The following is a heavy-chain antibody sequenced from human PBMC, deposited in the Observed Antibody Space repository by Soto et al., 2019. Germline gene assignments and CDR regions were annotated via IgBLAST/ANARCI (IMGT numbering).Heavy chain of an antibody. J-gene: IGHJ6*02. Sequence: TLSPTCSVSGCSISSGYYYWSWIRQPPGKGLEWIGNIYYSGNTYYNPSLKSRLIISIDTSKNQLSLKVGSVTAADTAVYYCARASLYGMDVWGQGTTVTVSS. CDR3: ARASLYGMDV. CDR2: IYYSGNT. V-gene: IGHV4-30-4*01. CDR1: GCSISSGYYY.